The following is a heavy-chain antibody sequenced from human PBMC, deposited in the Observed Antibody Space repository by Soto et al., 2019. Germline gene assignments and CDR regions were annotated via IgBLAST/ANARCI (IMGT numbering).Heavy chain of an antibody. CDR2: IYWDGDK. CDR3: AHRATMTIFVLIIDNGIWFDP. V-gene: IGHV2-5*02. Sequence: QINLIESGPTLVKPTQTLTLTCTFSGFSLSTSGAAVGWVRQPPGRALEWLALIYWDGDKRYNASLGNRLTITKDTSMNQVVLTLTNVDPADTATYYCAHRATMTIFVLIIDNGIWFDPWAQGTRVIVSS. J-gene: IGHJ5*02. CDR1: GFSLSTSGAA. D-gene: IGHD3-3*01.